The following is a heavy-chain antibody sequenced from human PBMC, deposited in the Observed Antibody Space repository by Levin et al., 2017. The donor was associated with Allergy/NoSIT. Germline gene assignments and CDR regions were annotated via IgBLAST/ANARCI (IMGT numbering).Heavy chain of an antibody. CDR1: GFTFSSYV. CDR3: ARDMDLTLVVANFDF. V-gene: IGHV3-23*01. CDR2: IRESGDIT. J-gene: IGHJ4*02. Sequence: PGGSLRLSCAASGFTFSSYVMNWVRQAPGKGLEWVSNIRESGDITYYADSVKGRFTISRANSKSTMYLEMNSLRVEDTAVYYCARDMDLTLVVANFDFWGQGTLVTVSS. D-gene: IGHD2-15*01.